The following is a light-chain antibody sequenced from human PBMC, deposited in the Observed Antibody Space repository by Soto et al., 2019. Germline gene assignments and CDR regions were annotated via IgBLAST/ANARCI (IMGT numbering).Light chain of an antibody. CDR1: RSDVGGYNY. V-gene: IGLV2-14*01. CDR3: SSYTSISTWV. Sequence: QSALTQPASVSGSPGQSITIACTETRSDVGGYNYVSWYQQHPGKAPKLMIYEVTNRPSGVSNRFSGSKSGTTASLTISGLQAEDEADYYCSSYTSISTWVFGGGTKLTVL. CDR2: EVT. J-gene: IGLJ3*02.